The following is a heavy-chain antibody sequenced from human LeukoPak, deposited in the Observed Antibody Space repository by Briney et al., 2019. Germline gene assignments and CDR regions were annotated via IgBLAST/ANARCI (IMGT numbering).Heavy chain of an antibody. CDR1: GGSISSSNYY. Sequence: SETLSLTCTVSGGSISSSNYYWGWIRQPPGQGLEWIGSIYYSGGTYYNPSLKSRVTISVDTSKNQFSLKLSSVTATDTAVYYCARRAVVMVRSSYYFDSWGQGTLVTVSS. D-gene: IGHD3-16*02. CDR3: ARRAVVMVRSSYYFDS. V-gene: IGHV4-39*01. J-gene: IGHJ4*02. CDR2: IYYSGGT.